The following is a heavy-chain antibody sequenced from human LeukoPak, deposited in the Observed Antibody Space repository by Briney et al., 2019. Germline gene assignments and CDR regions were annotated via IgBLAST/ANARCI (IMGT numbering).Heavy chain of an antibody. V-gene: IGHV3-48*03. Sequence: GGSLRLSCAASGFTFSSYEMNWIRQAPGKGLEWVSTISGSGVPTYYGDSVKGRFTISRDNANNSLYLQLNSLRVEDTAVYYCARDLGDLWGQGTLVSVSS. CDR2: ISGSGVPT. CDR3: ARDLGDL. CDR1: GFTFSSYE. J-gene: IGHJ5*02.